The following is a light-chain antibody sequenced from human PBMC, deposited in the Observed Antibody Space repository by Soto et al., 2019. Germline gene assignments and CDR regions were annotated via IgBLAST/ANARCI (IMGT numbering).Light chain of an antibody. CDR3: IQTLQTPLT. CDR2: LAS. V-gene: IGKV4-1*01. Sequence: DILMTQSPYSLSVSLGERATINCKSSQSVLYSSNNKNYLAWYLQKPGQSPQLLIYLASNRASGVPDRFSGSGSGTDFTLKISRVEAEDFGVYYCIQTLQTPLTFGGGTKVDI. CDR1: QSVLYSSNNKNY. J-gene: IGKJ4*01.